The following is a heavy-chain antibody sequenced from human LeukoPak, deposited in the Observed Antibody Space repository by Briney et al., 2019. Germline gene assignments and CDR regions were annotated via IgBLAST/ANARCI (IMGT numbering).Heavy chain of an antibody. CDR1: GFTFSTYA. CDR2: ISGSGGST. J-gene: IGHJ4*02. V-gene: IGHV3-23*01. Sequence: PGGSLRLSCAASGFTFSTYAMSWVRRAPGKGLEWVSGISGSGGSTYYADSVKGRFTISRDNSKNTLYLQMNNLRAEDTAVYYCARNYCDYWGQGALVTVSS. CDR3: ARNYCDY.